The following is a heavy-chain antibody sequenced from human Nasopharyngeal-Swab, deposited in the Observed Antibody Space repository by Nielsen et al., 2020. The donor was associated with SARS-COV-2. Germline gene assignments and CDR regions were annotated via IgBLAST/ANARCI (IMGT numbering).Heavy chain of an antibody. CDR1: GYTFTTYP. D-gene: IGHD6-13*01. Sequence: ASVKVSCKASGYTFTTYPMNWVRQDPGQGLEWMGWINTNTGNPTYAQGFTGRFVFSLDTSVNTAYLQISSLKAEDTAVYYCARDHNSWSGNWFDPWGQGTLVTVSS. CDR3: ARDHNSWSGNWFDP. J-gene: IGHJ5*02. V-gene: IGHV7-4-1*02. CDR2: INTNTGNP.